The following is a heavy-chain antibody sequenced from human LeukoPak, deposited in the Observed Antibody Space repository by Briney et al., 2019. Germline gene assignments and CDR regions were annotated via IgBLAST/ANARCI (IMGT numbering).Heavy chain of an antibody. CDR2: IYDSGST. CDR3: ARHQGYSLTPFDY. V-gene: IGHV4-59*08. CDR1: GGSISSYY. J-gene: IGHJ4*02. Sequence: PSETLSLTCTVSGGSISSYYWSWIRQPPGKGLEWIGYIYDSGSTKYNPSLKSRVTVSVDTSKNQFSLKLSSVGAADTALYYCARHQGYSLTPFDYWGQGILVTVSS. D-gene: IGHD3-22*01.